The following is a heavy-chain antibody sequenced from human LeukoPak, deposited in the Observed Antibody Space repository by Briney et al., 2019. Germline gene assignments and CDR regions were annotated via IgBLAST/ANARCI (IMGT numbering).Heavy chain of an antibody. J-gene: IGHJ4*02. V-gene: IGHV4-34*01. D-gene: IGHD3-3*01. CDR1: GGSFSDFY. CDR2: ISHSGGI. Sequence: PSETLSLTCAAYGGSFSDFYWNWIRQPPGKEPEWIGQISHSGGINYNPSLQSRVTLSVDTSNNHFSLRLTPVTAADTAVYYCVRGYSEYWSDWGQGSLVTVSS. CDR3: VRGYSEYWSD.